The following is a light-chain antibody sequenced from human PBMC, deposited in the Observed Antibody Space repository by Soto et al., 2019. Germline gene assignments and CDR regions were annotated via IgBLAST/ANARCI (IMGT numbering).Light chain of an antibody. CDR2: GNS. V-gene: IGLV1-40*01. Sequence: QSVLTQPPSXSGAPGQRVTISCTGSSSNIGAGYDVHWYQQLPGTAPKLLIYGNSNRPSGVPDRFSGSKSGTSASLAITGLQAEDETDYYCKSYDSSLSGYVFGTGTKVT. J-gene: IGLJ1*01. CDR1: SSNIGAGYD. CDR3: KSYDSSLSGYV.